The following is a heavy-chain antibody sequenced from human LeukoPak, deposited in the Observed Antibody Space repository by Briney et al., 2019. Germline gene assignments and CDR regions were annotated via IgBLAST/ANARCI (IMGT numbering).Heavy chain of an antibody. V-gene: IGHV3-33*01. CDR2: IWYAGSNK. CDR1: GFTFSSYG. D-gene: IGHD2-15*01. J-gene: IGHJ4*02. CDR3: ARPSIPYCSGGSCFFDY. Sequence: GGSLRLSCAASGFTFSSYGMHWVRQAPGKGLEWVAVIWYAGSNKYYADSVKGRFTISRDNSKNTLYLQMNSLRAEDTAVYYCARPSIPYCSGGSCFFDYWGQGTLVTVSS.